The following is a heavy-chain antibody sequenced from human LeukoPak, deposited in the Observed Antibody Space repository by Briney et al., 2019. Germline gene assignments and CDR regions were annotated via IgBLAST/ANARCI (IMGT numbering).Heavy chain of an antibody. CDR2: ISYDGSNK. V-gene: IGHV3-30*04. J-gene: IGHJ5*02. CDR1: GFTFSSYA. CDR3: ATVTAGWFDP. D-gene: IGHD4-11*01. Sequence: GGSLRLSCAASGFTFSSYAMSWVRQAPGKGLEWVAVISYDGSNKCYADSVKGRFTISRDNSKNTLYLQMNSLRAEDTAVYYCATVTAGWFDPWGQGTLVTVSS.